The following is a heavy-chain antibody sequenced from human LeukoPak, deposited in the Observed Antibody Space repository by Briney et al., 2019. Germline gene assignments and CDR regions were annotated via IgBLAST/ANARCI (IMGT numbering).Heavy chain of an antibody. CDR1: GFDFSSNW. CDR2: IKGDGIST. V-gene: IGHV3-74*01. CDR3: AKDHYWSIDY. D-gene: IGHD3-3*01. Sequence: GGSLRLSCAASGFDFSSNWMHWVRHAPGQGLVWVSRIKGDGISTNYADSVKGRFTISRDIAKNTLYLQMNRLRAEDTGVYYCAKDHYWSIDYWGRGTLVTVSS. J-gene: IGHJ4*02.